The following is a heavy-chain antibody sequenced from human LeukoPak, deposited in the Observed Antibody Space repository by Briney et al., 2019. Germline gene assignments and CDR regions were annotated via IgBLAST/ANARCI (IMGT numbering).Heavy chain of an antibody. Sequence: GGSLRPSCAASGFTFSSYDMHWVRQGTGKGLEWVSGIGTAGDTYYPGSVKGRFTISRENAKNSLYLQMNSLRAGDTAVYYCARGGGYTRYAFDIWGQGTMVTVSS. J-gene: IGHJ3*02. CDR3: ARGGGYTRYAFDI. CDR1: GFTFSSYD. V-gene: IGHV3-13*01. CDR2: IGTAGDT. D-gene: IGHD5-24*01.